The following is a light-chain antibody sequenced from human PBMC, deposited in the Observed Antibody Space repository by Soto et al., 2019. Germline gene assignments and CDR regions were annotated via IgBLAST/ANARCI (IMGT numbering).Light chain of an antibody. CDR3: QQYGSSPYT. J-gene: IGKJ2*01. V-gene: IGKV3-20*01. Sequence: EIVLTQSPGNLSLSPGERATLSCRASQSVSSSYLAWYQQKPGQAPRLIIYGASSRATGIPDRFSGSGSGTDFTLTISRLEPEYFAVYYWQQYGSSPYTFGKGTKLEI. CDR1: QSVSSSY. CDR2: GAS.